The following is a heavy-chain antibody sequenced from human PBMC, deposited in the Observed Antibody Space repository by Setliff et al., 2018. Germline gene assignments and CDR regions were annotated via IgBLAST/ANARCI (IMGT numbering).Heavy chain of an antibody. CDR3: ARAHTWSLPNDNSGYPGWFDP. Sequence: ASVKVSCKASGSIFSNSDINWVRQTTGQGLEWMGWMNPNSGNTGYAQKFQGRVTMTRNTSISTAYMELSSLRSEDTAVYYCARAHTWSLPNDNSGYPGWFDPWGQGTLVTVSS. D-gene: IGHD3-22*01. J-gene: IGHJ5*02. CDR2: MNPNSGNT. V-gene: IGHV1-8*02. CDR1: GSIFSNSD.